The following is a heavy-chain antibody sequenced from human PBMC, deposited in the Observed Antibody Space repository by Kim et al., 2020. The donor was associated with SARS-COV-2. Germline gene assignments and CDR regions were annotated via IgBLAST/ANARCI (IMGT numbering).Heavy chain of an antibody. CDR2: ISAYNGNT. D-gene: IGHD3-3*01. CDR1: GYTFTSYG. CDR3: AKTYYDFWSGQDPSVDY. V-gene: IGHV1-18*04. Sequence: ASVKVSCKASGYTFTSYGISWVRQAPGQGLEWMGWISAYNGNTNYAQKLQGRVTMTTDTSTSTAYMELRSLRSDDTAVYYCAKTYYDFWSGQDPSVDYWGQGTLVTVSS. J-gene: IGHJ4*02.